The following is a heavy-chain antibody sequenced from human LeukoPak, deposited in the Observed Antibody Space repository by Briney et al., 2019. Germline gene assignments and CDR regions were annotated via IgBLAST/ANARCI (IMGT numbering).Heavy chain of an antibody. V-gene: IGHV4-34*01. D-gene: IGHD5-24*01. CDR3: ARGRDGSNFDY. CDR1: GGSFSGYY. J-gene: IGHJ4*02. CDR2: INHSGST. Sequence: KASETLSLTCAVYGGSFSGYYWSWIRQPPGKGLEWIGEINHSGSTNYNPSLKSRVTISVDKSKNQFSLKLSSVTAADTAVYYCARGRDGSNFDYWGQGTLVTVSS.